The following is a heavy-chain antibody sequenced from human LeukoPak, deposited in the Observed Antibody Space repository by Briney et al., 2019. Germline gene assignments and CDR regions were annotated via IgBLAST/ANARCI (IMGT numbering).Heavy chain of an antibody. D-gene: IGHD2-2*01. J-gene: IGHJ4*02. V-gene: IGHV4-31*03. CDR3: ARECSSTSCAPV. CDR2: IYYSGST. CDR1: GGSISSGGYY. Sequence: SQTLSLTCTVSGGSISSGGYYWSWIRQHPGMGLEWIGYIYYSGSTYYNPSVKCRVTISVDTSKDQFSLKLSSVTAADTAVYYCARECSSTSCAPVWGQGTLVTVSS.